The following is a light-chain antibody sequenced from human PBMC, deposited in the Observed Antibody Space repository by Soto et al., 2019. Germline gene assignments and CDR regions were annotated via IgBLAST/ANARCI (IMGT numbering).Light chain of an antibody. CDR1: QSVSSK. V-gene: IGKV3-15*01. CDR3: QQYNNWPS. Sequence: EIVMTQSPSTLSVSPGEGATLYCRASQSVSSKLAWYQQRPGQAPRLLIYDISNRATGVPARFSGSASETEFTLTIRSLQSEDFAVYFCQQYNNWPSFGQGTRLEIK. CDR2: DIS. J-gene: IGKJ5*01.